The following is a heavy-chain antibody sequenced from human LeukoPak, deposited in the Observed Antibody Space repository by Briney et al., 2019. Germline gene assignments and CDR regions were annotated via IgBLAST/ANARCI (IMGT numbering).Heavy chain of an antibody. CDR3: AGGGTVTTIDY. Sequence: ASVKVSCKASGYTFTSYYMYWVRQAPGQGLEWMGIINPSGGSTSYAQKFQGRVTMTRDTSTSTVYMELSSLRSEDTAVYYCAGGGTVTTIDYWGQGTLVTVSS. CDR2: INPSGGST. D-gene: IGHD4-17*01. V-gene: IGHV1-46*01. CDR1: GYTFTSYY. J-gene: IGHJ4*02.